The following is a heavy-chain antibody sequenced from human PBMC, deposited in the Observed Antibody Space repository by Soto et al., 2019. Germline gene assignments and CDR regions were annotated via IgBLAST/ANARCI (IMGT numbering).Heavy chain of an antibody. CDR1: GYTFTSYD. CDR3: ARGAHDYKNWFDP. D-gene: IGHD4-4*01. V-gene: IGHV1-8*01. J-gene: IGHJ5*02. Sequence: KVSCKASGYTFTSYDINWVRQATGQGLEWMGWMNPNSGNTGYARKFQGRVTMTRNTSISTAYMELSSLRSEDTAVYYCARGAHDYKNWFDPWGQGTLVTVSS. CDR2: MNPNSGNT.